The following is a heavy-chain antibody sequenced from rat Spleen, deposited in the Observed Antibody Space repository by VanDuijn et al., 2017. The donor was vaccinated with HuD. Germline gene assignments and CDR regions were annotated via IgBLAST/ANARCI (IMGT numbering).Heavy chain of an antibody. CDR1: GFTFSNFY. CDR2: ITAGGDDT. Sequence: EVQLVESGAGLVQPGRSMNLSCAASGFTFSNFYMAWVRQAPTKGLEWVASITAGGDDTYYRDSVKGRFTISRDNAKSILYLQMDSLRSEDTATYYCASGVMDAWGQGVSVTVSS. CDR3: ASGVMDA. J-gene: IGHJ4*01. V-gene: IGHV5-25*01.